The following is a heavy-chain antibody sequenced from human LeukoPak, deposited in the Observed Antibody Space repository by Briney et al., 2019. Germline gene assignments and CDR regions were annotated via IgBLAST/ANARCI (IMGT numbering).Heavy chain of an antibody. V-gene: IGHV3-23*05. CDR3: ARGPDAPEGAPFFYHYMDV. Sequence: PGRSLRLSRVTSGFTFDNYAMTWVRQAPGKGLEWVSSIYGNGYSIYYADSVRGRFTLSRDNSRNTLYLEMKNLRAEDTAVYYCARGPDAPEGAPFFYHYMDVWGKGTTVSVS. D-gene: IGHD2/OR15-2a*01. J-gene: IGHJ6*03. CDR2: IYGNGYSI. CDR1: GFTFDNYA.